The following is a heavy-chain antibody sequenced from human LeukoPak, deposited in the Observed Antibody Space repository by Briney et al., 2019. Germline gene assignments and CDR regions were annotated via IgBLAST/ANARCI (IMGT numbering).Heavy chain of an antibody. Sequence: SETLSLTCTVSGGSISSGSYYWSWIRQPAGRGLEWIGRIYTSGSTNYNPSLKSRVTISVDTSKNQFSLKLSSVTAADTAVYYCARPILTGYHDAFDIWGQGTMVTVSS. CDR1: GGSISSGSYY. CDR2: IYTSGST. V-gene: IGHV4-61*02. J-gene: IGHJ3*02. CDR3: ARPILTGYHDAFDI. D-gene: IGHD3-9*01.